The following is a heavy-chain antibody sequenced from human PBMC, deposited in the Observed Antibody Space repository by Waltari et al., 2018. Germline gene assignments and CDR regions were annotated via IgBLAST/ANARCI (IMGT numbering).Heavy chain of an antibody. V-gene: IGHV4-39*07. D-gene: IGHD2-2*01. Sequence: QLQLQESGPGLVKPSETLSLTCTVSGGSISSSSYYWGWLRQPPGKRLEWIGSIFYSGCTDYTPSLKSRVTMSVDTSKNQCSLKLSSVTAADTAVYYCARDKYIVVVPAAMAPYYGMDVWGQGTTVTVSS. CDR3: ARDKYIVVVPAAMAPYYGMDV. CDR2: IFYSGCT. J-gene: IGHJ6*02. CDR1: GGSISSSSYY.